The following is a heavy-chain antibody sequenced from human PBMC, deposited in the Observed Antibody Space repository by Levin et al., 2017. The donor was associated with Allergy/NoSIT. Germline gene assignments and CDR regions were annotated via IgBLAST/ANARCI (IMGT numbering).Heavy chain of an antibody. CDR1: GFTISSDY. CDR3: ARDHYDILTGYYRGYGMDV. J-gene: IGHJ6*02. D-gene: IGHD3-9*01. Sequence: GESLKISCAASGFTISSDYMSWVRQAPGKGLEWVSVIYSDGSIDYADSVKGRFTISRDNSKNTLYLQMNSLRAEDTAVYYCARDHYDILTGYYRGYGMDVWGQGTTVTVSS. CDR2: IYSDGSI. V-gene: IGHV3-53*01.